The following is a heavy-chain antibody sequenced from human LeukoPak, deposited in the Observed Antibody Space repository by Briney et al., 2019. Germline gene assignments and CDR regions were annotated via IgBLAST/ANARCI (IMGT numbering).Heavy chain of an antibody. CDR2: IKQDGSEK. Sequence: GGSLRLSCAASGFTFSSYWMSWVRQAPGKGLAWVANIKQDGSEKYYVDSVKGRFTISRDNAKNSLYLQMNSLRAEDTAVYYCAREYGGNSGNFDYWGQGTLVTVSS. D-gene: IGHD4-23*01. CDR3: AREYGGNSGNFDY. V-gene: IGHV3-7*01. J-gene: IGHJ4*02. CDR1: GFTFSSYW.